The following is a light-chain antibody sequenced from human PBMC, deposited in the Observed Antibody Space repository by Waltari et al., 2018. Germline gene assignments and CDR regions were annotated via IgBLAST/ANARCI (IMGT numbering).Light chain of an antibody. J-gene: IGKJ4*01. V-gene: IGKV3-11*01. CDR2: DSS. CDR3: QQHSGWPPT. Sequence: EIALSPSPATLSLSPGVRATLYCRASQSIYNFLAWYQQKPGQAPRLLIYDSSNRATDIPARFSGSGSGTDFTLTISSLEPEDFAVYYCQQHSGWPPTFGGGTKVDI. CDR1: QSIYNF.